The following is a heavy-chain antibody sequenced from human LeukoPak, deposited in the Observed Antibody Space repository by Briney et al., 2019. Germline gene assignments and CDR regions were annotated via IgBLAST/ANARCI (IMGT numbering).Heavy chain of an antibody. CDR2: IIPTFGTA. CDR3: ARGPPLGYCSSTSCQGSWFDP. CDR1: GGTFSSYA. J-gene: IGHJ5*02. V-gene: IGHV1-69*05. D-gene: IGHD2-2*01. Sequence: SVKVSCKASGGTFSSYAISWVRQAHGQGLEWMGGIIPTFGTANYAQKFQGRVTITTDESTSTAYMELSSLRSEDTAVYYCARGPPLGYCSSTSCQGSWFDPWGQGTLVTVSS.